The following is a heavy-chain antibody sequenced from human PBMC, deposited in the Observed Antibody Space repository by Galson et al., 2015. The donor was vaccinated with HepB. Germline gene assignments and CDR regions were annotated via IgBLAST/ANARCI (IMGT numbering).Heavy chain of an antibody. CDR2: IYPGDSNA. V-gene: IGHV5-51*01. CDR3: ARLSASSGWYWDPFDI. D-gene: IGHD6-19*01. CDR1: GYSFISYW. J-gene: IGHJ3*02. Sequence: QSGAEVKKPGESLKISCKGSGYSFISYWIGWVRQRPGKGLEWMGLIYPGDSNARYSPSFLGQVTISADKSISTASLQWSSLKASDTAMYYCARLSASSGWYWDPFDIWGHGTMVTVSS.